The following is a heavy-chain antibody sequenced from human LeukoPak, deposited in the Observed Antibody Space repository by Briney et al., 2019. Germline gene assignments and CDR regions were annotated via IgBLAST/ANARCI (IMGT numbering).Heavy chain of an antibody. CDR3: ARAGSYCSSTSCTQNDAFDI. Sequence: ASVKVSCKASGYTFTGYYKHWVRQAPGQGLEWMGWINPNSGGTNYAQKFQGRVTMTRDTSISTAYMELSRLRSDDTAVYYCARAGSYCSSTSCTQNDAFDIWGQGTMVTVSS. J-gene: IGHJ3*02. CDR1: GYTFTGYY. CDR2: INPNSGGT. D-gene: IGHD2-2*01. V-gene: IGHV1-2*02.